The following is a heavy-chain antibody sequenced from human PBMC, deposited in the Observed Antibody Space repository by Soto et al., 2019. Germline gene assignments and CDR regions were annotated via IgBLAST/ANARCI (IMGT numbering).Heavy chain of an antibody. J-gene: IGHJ4*02. D-gene: IGHD4-4*01. Sequence: QVQLVQSGGEVKKPGASVKVSCKASGYRFINFGISWVRQAPGQGLEWMGWISAYDGNTNYAQKFQGRVTLTTDTSTSTVYMELRSLTSDDTAFYYCARDDARVSTVKPYYWGPGSLVTVSS. CDR2: ISAYDGNT. V-gene: IGHV1-18*01. CDR1: GYRFINFG. CDR3: ARDDARVSTVKPYY.